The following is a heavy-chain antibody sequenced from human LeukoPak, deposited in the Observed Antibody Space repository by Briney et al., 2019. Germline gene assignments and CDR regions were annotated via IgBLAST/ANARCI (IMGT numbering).Heavy chain of an antibody. Sequence: SETLSLTCAVYGGSFSGYYWSWIRQPPGKGLEWIGEINHSGSTNYNPSLKSRVTISVDTSKNQFSLKLSSVTAADTAVYYCARVGYSNYDGPLFDYWGQGTLVTVSS. J-gene: IGHJ4*02. V-gene: IGHV4-34*01. CDR1: GGSFSGYY. CDR2: INHSGST. CDR3: ARVGYSNYDGPLFDY. D-gene: IGHD4-11*01.